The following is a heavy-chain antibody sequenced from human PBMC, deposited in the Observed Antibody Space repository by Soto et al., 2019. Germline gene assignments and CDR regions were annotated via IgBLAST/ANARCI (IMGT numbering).Heavy chain of an antibody. V-gene: IGHV3-21*01. D-gene: IGHD3-22*01. CDR3: ARDQKNYYGSSGYYL. Sequence: PEGSLRLCCVVSGCSFSDYRMNWVRQAPGKGLEWVSSISSSSSYIYYADSVKGRFTSSRDNAKNSLYLQMNSLRAEDTAVYYWARDQKNYYGSSGYYLWGQGTRVTVSS. J-gene: IGHJ4*02. CDR2: ISSSSSYI. CDR1: GCSFSDYR.